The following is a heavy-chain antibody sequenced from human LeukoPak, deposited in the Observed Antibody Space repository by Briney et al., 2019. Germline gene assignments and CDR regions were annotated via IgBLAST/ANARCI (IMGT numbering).Heavy chain of an antibody. V-gene: IGHV3-30*18. CDR2: ISYDGSNK. CDR1: GFTFSSYG. CDR3: AKDAAAAGTYFDY. Sequence: GGSLRLSCAASGFTFSSYGMHWVRQAPGKGLEWVAVISYDGSNKYYADSVKGRFTISRDNSKNTLYLQMNGLRAEDTAVYYCAKDAAAAGTYFDYWGQGTLVTVSS. J-gene: IGHJ4*02. D-gene: IGHD6-13*01.